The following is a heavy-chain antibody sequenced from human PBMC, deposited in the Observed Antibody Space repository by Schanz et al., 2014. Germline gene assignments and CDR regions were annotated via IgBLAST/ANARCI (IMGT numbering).Heavy chain of an antibody. CDR1: GGTFSSYA. J-gene: IGHJ4*02. D-gene: IGHD6-13*01. V-gene: IGHV1-69*04. CDR3: ASSGAGYSSSWDFDY. Sequence: QVQLVQSGAEVKKPGSSVKVSCKASGGTFSSYAFSWVRQAPGQGLEWMGKIIPILGIANYAQKFQGRVTITADKSTFTAYMDVSSLRSDDTAVYYCASSGAGYSSSWDFDYWGQGTLVTVSS. CDR2: IIPILGIA.